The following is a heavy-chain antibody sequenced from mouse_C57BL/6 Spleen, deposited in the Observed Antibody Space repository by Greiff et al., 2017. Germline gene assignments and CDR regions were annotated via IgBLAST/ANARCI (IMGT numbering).Heavy chain of an antibody. J-gene: IGHJ1*03. CDR3: ARCGKYDEYCDV. CDR1: GYSFTDYN. Sequence: VQLQQSGPELVKPGASVKISCKASGYSFTDYNMNWVKQSNGKSLEWIGVINPNYGTTSYNQKFKGKATLTVDQASSTAYMQLNSLTSEYSAVYYCARCGKYDEYCDVWGTGTTVTVSS. V-gene: IGHV1-39*01. D-gene: IGHD2-1*01. CDR2: INPNYGTT.